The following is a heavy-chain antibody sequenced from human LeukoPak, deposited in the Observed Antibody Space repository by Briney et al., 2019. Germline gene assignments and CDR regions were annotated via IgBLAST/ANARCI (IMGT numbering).Heavy chain of an antibody. Sequence: GGSLRLSCAASGFTFSSYAMSWVRQAPGKGLEWVSAISGSGGSTYYADSVKGRFTISRDNSKNTLYLQMNSLRAEDTAVYYCAKTLYDSSGYYSVQHFDYWGQGTLVTVSS. CDR3: AKTLYDSSGYYSVQHFDY. V-gene: IGHV3-23*01. CDR1: GFTFSSYA. J-gene: IGHJ4*02. CDR2: ISGSGGST. D-gene: IGHD3-22*01.